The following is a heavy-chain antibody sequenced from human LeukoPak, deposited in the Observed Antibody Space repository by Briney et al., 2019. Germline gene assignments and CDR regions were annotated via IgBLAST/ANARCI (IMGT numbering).Heavy chain of an antibody. CDR3: ARAKPGGNWFDP. V-gene: IGHV3-11*06. CDR2: ISPSSTHT. CDR1: GFSFSDYY. J-gene: IGHJ5*02. D-gene: IGHD3-16*01. Sequence: GGSLRLSCAASGFSFSDYYMSWIRQAPGKGLEWVSYISPSSTHTPYADPVKGRFTISRDNANNTLYLQMNSLRAEDTALYYCARAKPGGNWFDPWGQGTLVTVSS.